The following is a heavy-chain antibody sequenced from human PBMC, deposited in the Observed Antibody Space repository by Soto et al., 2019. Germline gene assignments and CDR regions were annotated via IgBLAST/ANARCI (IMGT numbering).Heavy chain of an antibody. Sequence: EVQLVESGGGLVQPGGSLRLSCAASGFILSDHYMDWVRQAPGKGLEWVGRSRNKANSYTTEYVASVKGRFTISRDESKGSLSLQMNSLSTEGTGVDYCARAGPPFQHWGQGTLVTVSS. J-gene: IGHJ1*01. CDR2: SRNKANSYTT. V-gene: IGHV3-72*01. CDR3: ARAGPPFQH. CDR1: GFILSDHY.